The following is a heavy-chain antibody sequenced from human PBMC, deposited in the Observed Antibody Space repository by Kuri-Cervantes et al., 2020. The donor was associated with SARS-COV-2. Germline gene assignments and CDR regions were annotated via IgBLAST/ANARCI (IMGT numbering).Heavy chain of an antibody. CDR3: ARDCSGTDCYVIVYGLSD. CDR1: GYSISSGYY. V-gene: IGHV4-38-2*02. D-gene: IGHD2-2*01. Sequence: SETLSLTCAVSGYSISSGYYWGWVRQPPGKGLEWIGSIYHSGSTYYNPSLKSRVTISVDTSKNQFSLKLSSVTAADTAVYYCARDCSGTDCYVIVYGLSDWGQGTLVTVSS. J-gene: IGHJ4*02. CDR2: IYHSGST.